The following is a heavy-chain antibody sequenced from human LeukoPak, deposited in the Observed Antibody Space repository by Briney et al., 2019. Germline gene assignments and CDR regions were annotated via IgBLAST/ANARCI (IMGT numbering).Heavy chain of an antibody. CDR3: AKDFDYYDSSGYPAY. Sequence: GGSLRLSCAASGFSFSRNDMSWVRQAPGKGLEWVSSISGSGSSTYYADSVKGRFTISRDNSKNTLYLQMNSLRAEDTAVYYCAKDFDYYDSSGYPAYWGQGTLVTVSS. J-gene: IGHJ4*02. CDR1: GFSFSRND. CDR2: ISGSGSST. D-gene: IGHD3-22*01. V-gene: IGHV3-23*01.